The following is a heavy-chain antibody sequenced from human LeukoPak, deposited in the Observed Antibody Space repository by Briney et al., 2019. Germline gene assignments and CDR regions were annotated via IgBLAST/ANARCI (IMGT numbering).Heavy chain of an antibody. Sequence: GGSLRLSCAASGFTFSSYSMNWVRQAPGKGLEWVSSISSSSSYIYYADSAKGRFTISRDNAKNSLYLQMNSLRAEDTAVYYCARDRGSGSYTYWGQGTLVTVSS. CDR1: GFTFSSYS. D-gene: IGHD3-10*01. J-gene: IGHJ4*02. CDR3: ARDRGSGSYTY. V-gene: IGHV3-21*01. CDR2: ISSSSSYI.